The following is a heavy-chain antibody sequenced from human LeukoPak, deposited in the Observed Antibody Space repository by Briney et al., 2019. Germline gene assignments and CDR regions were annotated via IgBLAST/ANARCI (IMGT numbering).Heavy chain of an antibody. CDR3: ATGIMIPAGFDY. D-gene: IGHD3-16*01. J-gene: IGHJ4*02. V-gene: IGHV1-24*01. CDR2: FDPEYGEK. CDR1: GDTLSQLT. Sequence: GASVKVSCKISGDTLSQLTIHWVRQAPGEGLEKMGRFDPEYGEKVFAQTFQGRVTMTGDTSTNTAYMELSSLRSEDTAVYYRATGIMIPAGFDYWGQGTLVTVSS.